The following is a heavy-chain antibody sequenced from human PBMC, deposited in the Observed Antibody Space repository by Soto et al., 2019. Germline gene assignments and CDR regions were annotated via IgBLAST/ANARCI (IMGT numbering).Heavy chain of an antibody. CDR2: INHSGST. CDR1: GGSLSGYY. CDR3: ARGRSGYDYARPAYYFDY. V-gene: IGHV4-34*01. Sequence: PSETLSLTCAVSGGSLSGYYWSWIRQPPGKGLEWIGEINHSGSTNYNPSLKSRVTISVDTSKNQFSLKLSSVTAADTAVYYCARGRSGYDYARPAYYFDYWGQGTLVTVSA. J-gene: IGHJ4*02. D-gene: IGHD5-12*01.